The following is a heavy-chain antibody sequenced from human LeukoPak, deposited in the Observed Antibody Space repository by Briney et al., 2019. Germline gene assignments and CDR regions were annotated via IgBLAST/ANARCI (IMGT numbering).Heavy chain of an antibody. CDR2: INHSGST. J-gene: IGHJ4*02. CDR3: ARVGGYCSGGSCYSSYFAY. D-gene: IGHD2-15*01. CDR1: GGSFSGYY. V-gene: IGHV4-34*01. Sequence: SETLSLTCAVYGGSFSGYYWSWIRQPPGKGLEWIGEINHSGSTNYNPSLKSRVTISVDTSKNQFSLKLSSVTAADTAVYYCARVGGYCSGGSCYSSYFAYWGQGTLVTASS.